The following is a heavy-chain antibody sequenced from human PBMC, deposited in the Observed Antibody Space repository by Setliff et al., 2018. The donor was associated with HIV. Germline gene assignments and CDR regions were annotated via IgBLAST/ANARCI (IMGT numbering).Heavy chain of an antibody. D-gene: IGHD3-22*01. Sequence: SGPTLVNPTETLTLTCTVSGFSLSNTRMGVGWVRQPPGKALEWLALIYSNDDKYYSPSLQNRLTITKDTSKNQVVLTMTNMDPVDTATYYCAHSYYYDSSGYAFDIWGQGTMVTVSS. CDR1: GFSLSNTRMG. CDR2: IYSNDDK. V-gene: IGHV2-5*01. CDR3: AHSYYYDSSGYAFDI. J-gene: IGHJ3*02.